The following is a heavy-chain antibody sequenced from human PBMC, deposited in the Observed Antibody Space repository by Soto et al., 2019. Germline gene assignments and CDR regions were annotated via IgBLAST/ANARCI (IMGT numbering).Heavy chain of an antibody. J-gene: IGHJ4*02. V-gene: IGHV1-69*01. D-gene: IGHD6-19*01. Sequence: GGSLRLSCAASGFTFSSYAISWVRQAPGQGLEWMGGIIPIFGTANYAQKFQGRVTITADESTSTAYMELSSLRSEDTAVYYCARGQGIAVAGDFDYWGQGTLVTVSS. CDR3: ARGQGIAVAGDFDY. CDR2: IIPIFGTA. CDR1: GFTFSSYA.